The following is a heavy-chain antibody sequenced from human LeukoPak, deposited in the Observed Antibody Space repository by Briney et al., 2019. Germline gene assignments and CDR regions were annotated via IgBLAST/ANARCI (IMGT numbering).Heavy chain of an antibody. J-gene: IGHJ4*02. V-gene: IGHV4-39*07. D-gene: IGHD3-10*01. CDR3: TREYNYGPFDY. CDR1: GDSISSSFYY. CDR2: IYYGGGS. Sequence: SETLSLTCTVSGDSISSSFYYWGWIRQPPGKGLEWIGSIYYGGGSHYNPSLKSRATIFLDTSMNQFSLNLSSLTASDTAVYYCTREYNYGPFDYWGQGTLVTVSS.